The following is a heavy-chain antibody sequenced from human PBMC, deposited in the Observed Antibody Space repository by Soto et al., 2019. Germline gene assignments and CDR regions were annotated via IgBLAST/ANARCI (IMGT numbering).Heavy chain of an antibody. D-gene: IGHD6-6*01. CDR3: ARDPIAARLAYYYGMDV. CDR2: ISSSGSTI. V-gene: IGHV3-48*03. J-gene: IGHJ6*02. Sequence: GGSLRLSCAASGFTFSSYEMNWVRQAPGKGLEWVSYISSSGSTIYYADSVKGRFTISRDNAKNSLYLQMNSLRAEDTAVYYCARDPIAARLAYYYGMDVWGQGTTVTVSS. CDR1: GFTFSSYE.